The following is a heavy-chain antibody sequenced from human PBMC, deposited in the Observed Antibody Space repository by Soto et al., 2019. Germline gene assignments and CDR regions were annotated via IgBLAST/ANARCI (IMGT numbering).Heavy chain of an antibody. D-gene: IGHD6-19*01. J-gene: IGHJ6*02. Sequence: QVQLQQWGAGLLKPSETLSLTCAVYGGSFSGYYWSWIRQPPGKGLEWIGEINHSGSTNYNPSLMSRVTISVDTSKNQFSLKLSSVTASDTAVYYCARGGSSGWYGFYYYGMDVWGQGTTVTVSS. CDR2: INHSGST. CDR1: GGSFSGYY. CDR3: ARGGSSGWYGFYYYGMDV. V-gene: IGHV4-34*01.